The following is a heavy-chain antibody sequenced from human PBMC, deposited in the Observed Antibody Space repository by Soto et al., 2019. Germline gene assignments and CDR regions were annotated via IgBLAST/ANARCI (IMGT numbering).Heavy chain of an antibody. CDR1: GGTFSSYA. V-gene: IGHV1-69*13. CDR2: IIPIFGTA. Sequence: GXSVTVSCKASGGTFSSYAISWVRQAPGQGLEWMGGIIPIFGTANYEQKFQGRVTIIANESTSTTYMGLSSLRSEDTAVYYCATAEYRSGGYLVQLDYYYGMAAWGKGTRVTVS. J-gene: IGHJ6*04. D-gene: IGHD6-19*01. CDR3: ATAEYRSGGYLVQLDYYYGMAA.